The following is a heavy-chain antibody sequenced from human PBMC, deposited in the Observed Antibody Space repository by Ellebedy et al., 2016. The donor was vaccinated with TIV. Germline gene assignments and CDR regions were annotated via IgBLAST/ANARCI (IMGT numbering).Heavy chain of an antibody. CDR2: VYYSGST. V-gene: IGHV4-59*01. CDR3: ARDTTDYYYGSGSYYKWFDP. Sequence: MPSETLSLTCTVSGGSIGTYYWSWIRQPPGKGLEWIGYVYYSGSTNYNPSLKSRVTISVDTSKNQFSLKLSSVTAADTAVYYCARDTTDYYYGSGSYYKWFDPWGQGTLVTASS. J-gene: IGHJ5*02. CDR1: GGSIGTYY. D-gene: IGHD3-10*01.